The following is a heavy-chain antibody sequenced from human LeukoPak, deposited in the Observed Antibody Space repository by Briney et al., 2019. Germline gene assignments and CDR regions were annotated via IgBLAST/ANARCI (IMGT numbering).Heavy chain of an antibody. Sequence: GGSLRLSCAASGFTFSSYGMHWVRQAPGKGLEWVAVIWYDGSNKYYADSVKSRFTISRDNSKNTLYLQMNSLRAEDTAVYYCAKTKVRGSGSYYRNYYFDHWGQGTLVTVSS. V-gene: IGHV3-30*02. CDR2: IWYDGSNK. CDR1: GFTFSSYG. CDR3: AKTKVRGSGSYYRNYYFDH. D-gene: IGHD3-10*01. J-gene: IGHJ4*02.